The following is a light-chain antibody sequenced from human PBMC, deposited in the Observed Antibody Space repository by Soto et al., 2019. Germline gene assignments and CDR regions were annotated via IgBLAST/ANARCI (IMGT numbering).Light chain of an antibody. CDR3: QQLNSYPIT. Sequence: IQLTQSPSFLSASVGDRVTITCRASQAISSYLAWYQQIPGKAPKLLIYAASTLQSGVPSRFSGSGSGTEFTLTITSLQPEDFATYYCQQLNSYPITFGQGTRLEI. V-gene: IGKV1-9*01. J-gene: IGKJ5*01. CDR2: AAS. CDR1: QAISSY.